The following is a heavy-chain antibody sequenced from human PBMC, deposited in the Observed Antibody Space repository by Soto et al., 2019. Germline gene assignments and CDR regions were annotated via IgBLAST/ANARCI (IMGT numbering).Heavy chain of an antibody. CDR3: AKEPATAKPEGVDF. CDR2: INPNSGGT. CDR1: GYTFSDYY. D-gene: IGHD1-1*01. V-gene: IGHV1-2*02. Sequence: ASVKVSCKASGYTFSDYYIHWVRQAPGQGLEWMGWINPNSGGTKYAPKFQGGVTMTRDTSTTTAYMELSRLRSGDTAVYYCAKEPATAKPEGVDFWGQGTLVTVSS. J-gene: IGHJ4*02.